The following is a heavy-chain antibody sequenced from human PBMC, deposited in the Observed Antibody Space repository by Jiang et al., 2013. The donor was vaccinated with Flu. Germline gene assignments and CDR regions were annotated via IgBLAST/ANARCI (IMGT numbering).Heavy chain of an antibody. CDR2: SGST. Sequence: SGSTNYNPSLKSRVTISVDKSKNQFSLKLSSVTAADTAVYYCARDWGLIYYDSSGYYSPLLNWGQGTLVTVSS. D-gene: IGHD3-22*01. CDR3: ARDWGLIYYDSSGYYSPLLN. J-gene: IGHJ4*02. V-gene: IGHV4-4*02.